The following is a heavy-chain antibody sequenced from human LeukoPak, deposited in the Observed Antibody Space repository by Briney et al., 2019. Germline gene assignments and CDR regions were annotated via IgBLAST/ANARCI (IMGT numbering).Heavy chain of an antibody. CDR1: GFSVSNNY. CDR3: ERDLTGDAYFDY. Sequence: GGSLRLSCGASGFSVSNNYMSWARQAPGKGLEWVSIIYSGGSTYYADSVKGRFAISRDNSKNTLYLQMNSLRAEDTAVFYCERDLTGDAYFDYWGQGTLVTVSS. J-gene: IGHJ4*02. V-gene: IGHV3-66*01. CDR2: IYSGGST. D-gene: IGHD7-27*01.